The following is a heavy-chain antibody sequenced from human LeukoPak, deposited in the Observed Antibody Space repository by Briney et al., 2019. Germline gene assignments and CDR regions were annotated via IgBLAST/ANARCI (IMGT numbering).Heavy chain of an antibody. CDR1: GFTFSSYS. CDR3: ARDNRREQQLGPGY. J-gene: IGHJ4*02. CDR2: ISSSSSYI. V-gene: IGHV3-21*01. Sequence: GGSLRLSCAASGFTFSSYSMNWVRQAPGKGLEWVSSISSSSSYIYYADSVKGRFTISRDNAKNSLYLQMNSLRAEDTAVYYCARDNRREQQLGPGYWGQGTLVTVSS. D-gene: IGHD6-13*01.